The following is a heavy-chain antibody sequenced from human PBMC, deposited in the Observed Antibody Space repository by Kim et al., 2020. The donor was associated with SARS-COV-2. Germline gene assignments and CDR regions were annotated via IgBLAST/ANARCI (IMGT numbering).Heavy chain of an antibody. CDR3: ARDLLGYYYDSSGSLDY. CDR2: ISSSSSYI. D-gene: IGHD3-22*01. Sequence: GGSLRLSCAASGFTFSSYSMNWVRQAPGKGLEWVSSISSSSSYIYYADSVKGRFTISRDNAKNSLYLQMNSLRAEDTAVYYCARDLLGYYYDSSGSLDYWGQGTLVTVSS. CDR1: GFTFSSYS. J-gene: IGHJ4*02. V-gene: IGHV3-21*01.